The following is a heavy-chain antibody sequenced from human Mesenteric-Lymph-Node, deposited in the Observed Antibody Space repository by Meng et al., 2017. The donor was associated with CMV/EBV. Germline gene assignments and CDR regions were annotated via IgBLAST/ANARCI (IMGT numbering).Heavy chain of an antibody. V-gene: IGHV3-74*01. CDR2: INSDASST. CDR1: GFSLYSYW. Sequence: LSLTCAASGFSLYSYWMHWVRQAPGKGLVWVSRINSDASSTSYADSVKGRFTISRDNAKNTLYLQMNSLRADDTAVYYCARGFDLWGQGTMVTVSS. CDR3: ARGFDL. J-gene: IGHJ3*01.